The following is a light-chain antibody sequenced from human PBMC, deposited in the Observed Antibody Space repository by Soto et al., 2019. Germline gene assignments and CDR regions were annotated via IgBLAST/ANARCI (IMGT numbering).Light chain of an antibody. V-gene: IGKV3-20*01. CDR3: QQYGSSPRYT. CDR2: GAS. CDR1: QSVSSSY. Sequence: EIVLTQSPGTLSLSPGERATLSCRARQSVSSSYLAWYQQKPGQAPRLLIYGASSRATGIPDRFSGSGSGTDFTLTISRLEPEDCAVYYCQQYGSSPRYTFAQGTKLEIK. J-gene: IGKJ2*01.